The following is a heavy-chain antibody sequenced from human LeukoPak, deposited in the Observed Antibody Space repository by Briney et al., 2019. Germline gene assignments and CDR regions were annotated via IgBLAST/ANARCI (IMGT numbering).Heavy chain of an antibody. Sequence: SETLSLTCTVSGGSVSSGDYYWPWIRRPAGKGLEWIGRIYTSGSTSYSPSLKSRVTISLDTSKNQFSLRLSSVTAADTAVYYCARGGELLNYLGQGTLVTVSS. J-gene: IGHJ4*02. V-gene: IGHV4-61*02. D-gene: IGHD1-7*01. CDR2: IYTSGST. CDR3: ARGGELLNY. CDR1: GGSVSSGDYY.